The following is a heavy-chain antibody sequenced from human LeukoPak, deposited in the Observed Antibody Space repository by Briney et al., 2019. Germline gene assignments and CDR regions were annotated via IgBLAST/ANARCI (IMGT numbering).Heavy chain of an antibody. Sequence: SVKVSGKASGGTFSSYAISWVRQAPGQGLEWMGGIIPIFGTANYAQKFQGRVTITADESTSTAYMELSSLRSEDTAVYYCARDPTLRSPDLFDYWGQGTLVTVSS. D-gene: IGHD4-17*01. CDR1: GGTFSSYA. CDR2: IIPIFGTA. J-gene: IGHJ4*02. CDR3: ARDPTLRSPDLFDY. V-gene: IGHV1-69*01.